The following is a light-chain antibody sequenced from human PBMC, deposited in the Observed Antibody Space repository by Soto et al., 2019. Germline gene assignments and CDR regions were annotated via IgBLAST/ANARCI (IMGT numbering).Light chain of an antibody. CDR2: VSSDGTH. CDR3: HTWGTGIHV. Sequence: QSVLTQSPSASASLGASVKLTCTLSSGHSTYVIAWHQQQPEKGPRFLMKVSSDGTHAKGDGIPDRFSGSSSGAERYLTISSLQSEDEADYYCHTWGTGIHVLGTGTKLTVL. J-gene: IGLJ1*01. CDR1: SGHSTYV. V-gene: IGLV4-69*01.